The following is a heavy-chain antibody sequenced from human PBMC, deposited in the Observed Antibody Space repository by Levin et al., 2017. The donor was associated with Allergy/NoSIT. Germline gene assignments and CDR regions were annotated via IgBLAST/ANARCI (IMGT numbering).Heavy chain of an antibody. V-gene: IGHV3-49*04. CDR3: TRDPTLKTVTTAHDAFDI. D-gene: IGHD4-17*01. J-gene: IGHJ3*02. CDR1: GFTFGDYA. Sequence: GESLKISCTASGFTFGDYAMSWVRQAPGKGLEWVGFIRSKAYGGTTEYAASVKGRFTISRDDSKSIAYLQMNSLKTEDTAVYYCTRDPTLKTVTTAHDAFDIWGQGTMVTVSS. CDR2: IRSKAYGGTT.